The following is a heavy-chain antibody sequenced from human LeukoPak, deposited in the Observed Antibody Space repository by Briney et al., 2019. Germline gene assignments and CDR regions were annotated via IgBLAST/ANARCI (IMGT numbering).Heavy chain of an antibody. J-gene: IGHJ5*02. CDR2: ISGDGGRT. Sequence: GGSLRLSCAASGFTFDDYAMHWVRQVPGKCLEWVSLISGDGGRTYYADSVKGRFTISRDNSKNSLYLRMNSLRTEDNALYYCAKDLTTVGSAWFDPWGQGTLVTVSS. V-gene: IGHV3-43*02. D-gene: IGHD4-11*01. CDR3: AKDLTTVGSAWFDP. CDR1: GFTFDDYA.